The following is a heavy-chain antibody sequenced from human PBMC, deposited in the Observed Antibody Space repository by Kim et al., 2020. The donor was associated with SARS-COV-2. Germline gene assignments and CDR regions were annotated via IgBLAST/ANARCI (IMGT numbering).Heavy chain of an antibody. CDR2: ISGSGGST. D-gene: IGHD2-2*01. CDR1: GFTFSSYA. V-gene: IGHV3-23*01. Sequence: GGSLRLSCAASGFTFSSYAMSWVRQAPGKGLEWVSAISGSGGSTYYADSVKGRFTISRDNSKNTLYLQMNSLRAEDTAVYYCAKVWSDCSSTSCRTIYYYYRDVWGKGTTVTVSS. CDR3: AKVWSDCSSTSCRTIYYYYRDV. J-gene: IGHJ6*03.